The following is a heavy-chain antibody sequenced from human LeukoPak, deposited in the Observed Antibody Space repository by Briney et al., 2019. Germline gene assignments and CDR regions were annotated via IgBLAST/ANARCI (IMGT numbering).Heavy chain of an antibody. J-gene: IGHJ6*03. V-gene: IGHV3-7*01. CDR3: ASIAVAGTFYYYYYMDV. CDR1: GFTFSSYW. D-gene: IGHD6-19*01. CDR2: IKQDGSEK. Sequence: GGSLRLSCAASGFTFSSYWMSWVRQAPGKGLEWVANIKQDGSEKYYVDSVKGRFTISRDNAKNSLYLQMNSLRAEDTAVYYCASIAVAGTFYYYYYMDVWGKGTTVTVSS.